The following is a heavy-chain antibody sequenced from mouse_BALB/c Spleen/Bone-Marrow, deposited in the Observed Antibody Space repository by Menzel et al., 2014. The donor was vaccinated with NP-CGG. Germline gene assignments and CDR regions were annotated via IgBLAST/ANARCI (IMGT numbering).Heavy chain of an antibody. Sequence: VQLQQSGAELVRPGSSVKISCKASGDAFSSYWMNWVKQRPGQGLEWIGQIYPGDGDTNYSGKFKGKATLTADESSSTAYMQLSSLTSEDSAVYFCAFGNYDFDYWGQGTTLTVSS. CDR2: IYPGDGDT. V-gene: IGHV1-80*01. J-gene: IGHJ2*01. CDR1: GDAFSSYW. CDR3: AFGNYDFDY. D-gene: IGHD2-1*01.